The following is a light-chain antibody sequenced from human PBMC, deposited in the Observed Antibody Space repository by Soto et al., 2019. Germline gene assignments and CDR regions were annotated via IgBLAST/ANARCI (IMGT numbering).Light chain of an antibody. V-gene: IGLV2-23*02. CDR1: SSDVGSYNL. CDR3: CSYAGSSTHV. CDR2: EVS. Sequence: QSVLTQPASVSGSPGQSITISCTGTSSDVGSYNLVSWYQQHPGKAPKLMIYEVSKRPSGVSNRFSGSKSGNTASLTISGLQAEDDADYYCCSYAGSSTHVFGTGTKFTGL. J-gene: IGLJ1*01.